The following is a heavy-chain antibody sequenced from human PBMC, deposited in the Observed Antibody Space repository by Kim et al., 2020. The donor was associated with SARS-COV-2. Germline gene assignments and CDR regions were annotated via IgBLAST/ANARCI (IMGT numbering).Heavy chain of an antibody. CDR1: GFTFGDYA. V-gene: IGHV3-49*03. J-gene: IGHJ4*02. D-gene: IGHD6-13*01. CDR2: IRSKAYGGTT. CDR3: TRATGYSSSWYGGGFDY. Sequence: GGSLRLSCTASGFTFGDYAMSWFRQAPGKGLEWVGFIRSKAYGGTTEYAASVKGRFTISRDDSKSIAYLQMNSLKTEDTAVYYCTRATGYSSSWYGGGFDYWGQGTLVTVSS.